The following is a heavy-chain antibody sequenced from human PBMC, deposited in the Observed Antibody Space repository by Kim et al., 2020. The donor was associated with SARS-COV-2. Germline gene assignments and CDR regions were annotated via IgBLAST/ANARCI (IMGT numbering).Heavy chain of an antibody. J-gene: IGHJ2*01. Sequence: GGSLRLSCAASGITVSGNYMTWVRQAPGKGLEWVSVMYGDGTSDYADSVKGRFSISRDTSRKTVYLQMNSVSAEDTAVYYCATRSSDWKSWYFDLWGRGTLVSVSS. V-gene: IGHV3-66*02. CDR2: MYGDGTS. CDR1: GITVSGNY. D-gene: IGHD6-19*01. CDR3: ATRSSDWKSWYFDL.